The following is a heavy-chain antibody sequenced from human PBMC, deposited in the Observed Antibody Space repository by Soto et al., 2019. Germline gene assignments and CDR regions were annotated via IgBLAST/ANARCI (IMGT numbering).Heavy chain of an antibody. Sequence: SETLSLTCTPSGDSISSYYWTWIRQPPGKGLEWIGYGHYSGSSKYNPSLKSRVSISVDTSKNQFSLKLSSVTAADTAFYYCSRDLGSVLSDWGQGTLVTVSS. D-gene: IGHD2-8*02. CDR1: GDSISSYY. CDR3: SRDLGSVLSD. CDR2: GHYSGSS. J-gene: IGHJ4*02. V-gene: IGHV4-59*01.